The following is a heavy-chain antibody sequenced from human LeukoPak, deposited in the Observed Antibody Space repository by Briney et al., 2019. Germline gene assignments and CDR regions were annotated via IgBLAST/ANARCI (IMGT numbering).Heavy chain of an antibody. Sequence: ASVKVSCKASGGTFSSYAISWVRQATGQGLEWMGWMNPNSGNTGYAQKFQGRVTMTRNTSISTAYMELSSLRSEDTAVYYCARGDCSGGGCLGDPWGQGTLVTVSS. J-gene: IGHJ5*02. CDR3: ARGDCSGGGCLGDP. V-gene: IGHV1-8*02. CDR1: GGTFSSYA. D-gene: IGHD2-15*01. CDR2: MNPNSGNT.